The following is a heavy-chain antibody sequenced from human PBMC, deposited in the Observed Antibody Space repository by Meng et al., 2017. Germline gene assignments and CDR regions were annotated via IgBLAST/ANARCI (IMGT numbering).Heavy chain of an antibody. D-gene: IGHD3-22*01. V-gene: IGHV4-34*01. J-gene: IGHJ4*02. Sequence: SETLSLTCAVYGGSFSGYYWSWIHQPPGKGLEWIGEINHSGSTNYNPSLKSRVTISVDTSKNQSSLKLSSVTAPDTAVYYCARDPGYYDSSGYYYGFDYWGQGTLVTVSS. CDR3: ARDPGYYDSSGYYYGFDY. CDR1: GGSFSGYY. CDR2: INHSGST.